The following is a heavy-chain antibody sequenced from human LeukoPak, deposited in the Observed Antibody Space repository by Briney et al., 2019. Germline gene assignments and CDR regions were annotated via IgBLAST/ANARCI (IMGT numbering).Heavy chain of an antibody. CDR3: ARDGIGYCSSTSCYSYFQH. D-gene: IGHD2-2*01. J-gene: IGHJ1*01. CDR2: INPNSGGT. CDR1: GYTFTGYY. Sequence: ASVKVSCKASGYTFTGYYMHWVRQAPGQGLEWMGWINPNSGGTNYAQKFQGRVTMTRDTSISTAYMELSRLRSEDTAVYYCARDGIGYCSSTSCYSYFQHWGQGTLVTVSS. V-gene: IGHV1-2*02.